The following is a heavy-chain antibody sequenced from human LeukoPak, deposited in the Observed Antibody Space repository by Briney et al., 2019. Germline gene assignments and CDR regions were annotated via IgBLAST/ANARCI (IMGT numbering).Heavy chain of an antibody. V-gene: IGHV1-18*01. CDR1: GYTFTSYG. CDR3: ARDVSMYYYGSGSYY. J-gene: IGHJ4*02. D-gene: IGHD3-10*01. CDR2: ISAYNGNT. Sequence: GSVKVSCKASGYTFTSYGISWVRQAPGQGLERMGWISAYNGNTNYAQKLQGRVTMTTDTSTSTAYMELRSLRSDDTAVYYCARDVSMYYYGSGSYYWGQGTLVTVSS.